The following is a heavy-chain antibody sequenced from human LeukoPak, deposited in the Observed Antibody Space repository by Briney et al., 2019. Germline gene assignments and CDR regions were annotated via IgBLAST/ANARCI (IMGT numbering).Heavy chain of an antibody. CDR1: GYTFTDYY. Sequence: ASVRVSCKASGYTFTDYYMHWVRQAPGQGLEWMGWINPNSGGTNYAQKFQGRVTMTRDTSISTAYMELSRLRSDDTAVYYCARGTWNPAPFFDYWGQGTLVTVSS. J-gene: IGHJ4*02. CDR3: ARGTWNPAPFFDY. CDR2: INPNSGGT. V-gene: IGHV1-2*02. D-gene: IGHD1-1*01.